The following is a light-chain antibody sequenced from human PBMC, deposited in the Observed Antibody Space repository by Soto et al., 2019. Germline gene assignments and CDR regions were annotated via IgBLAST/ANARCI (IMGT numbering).Light chain of an antibody. J-gene: IGKJ1*01. V-gene: IGKV3-20*01. Sequence: IVLTQSPGTLSLSPWARATLSCRASQSVSTSSLAWYQQKGGQAPRLLIHGASSRATGIPDRFSGSGSGTDFTLTISRLEPEDFAVYYCQQYGRSPWTFGQGTKVDIK. CDR3: QQYGRSPWT. CDR1: QSVSTSS. CDR2: GAS.